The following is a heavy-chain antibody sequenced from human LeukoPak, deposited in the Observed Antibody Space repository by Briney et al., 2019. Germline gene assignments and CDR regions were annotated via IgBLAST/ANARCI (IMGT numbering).Heavy chain of an antibody. V-gene: IGHV4-30-2*01. D-gene: IGHD3-10*01. CDR3: ARAERSGQLDAEYYYYGMDV. CDR1: GGSISSGGYS. Sequence: IPSETLSLTCAVSGGSISSGGYSWSWIRQPPGKGLEWIGYIYHSGSTYYNPSLKSRVTISVDRSKNQFSLKLSSVTAADTAVYYCARAERSGQLDAEYYYYGMDVWGKGTTVTVSS. CDR2: IYHSGST. J-gene: IGHJ6*04.